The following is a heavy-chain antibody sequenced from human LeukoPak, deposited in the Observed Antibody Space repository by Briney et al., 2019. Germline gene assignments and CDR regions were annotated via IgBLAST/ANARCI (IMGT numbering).Heavy chain of an antibody. CDR3: ARSGIVVVPASAGFDY. D-gene: IGHD2-2*01. Sequence: GASVKVSCKASGGTFSSYAISWVRQAPGQGLEWMGGIIPIFGTANYAQKFQGRVTITTDESTSTAYMELSSLRSEDTAVYYCARSGIVVVPASAGFDYWGQGTLVTVSS. V-gene: IGHV1-69*05. CDR1: GGTFSSYA. CDR2: IIPIFGTA. J-gene: IGHJ4*02.